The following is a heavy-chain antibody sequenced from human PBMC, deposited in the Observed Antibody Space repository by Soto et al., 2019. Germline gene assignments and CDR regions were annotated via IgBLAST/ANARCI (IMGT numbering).Heavy chain of an antibody. CDR2: ISWNSGSI. CDR1: GFTFDDYA. V-gene: IGHV3-9*01. Sequence: GRSLRLSCAASGFTFDDYAMHWVRQAPGKGLEWVSGISWNSGSIGYADSVKGRFTISRDNAKNSLYLQMNSLRAEDTALYYCAKDGSSGYPFQGVHFDYWGQGTLVTVSS. CDR3: AKDGSSGYPFQGVHFDY. J-gene: IGHJ4*02. D-gene: IGHD5-12*01.